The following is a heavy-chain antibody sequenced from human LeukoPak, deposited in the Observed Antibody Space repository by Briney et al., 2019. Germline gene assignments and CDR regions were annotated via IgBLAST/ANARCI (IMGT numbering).Heavy chain of an antibody. CDR1: GDSISTDY. CDR2: INYSGSS. V-gene: IGHV4-59*08. Sequence: PSETLSLTCIVSGDSISTDYWSWIGQSPGKGVEWIGYINYSGSSEYNPSLKSRITISVDRSKNEISLKMRSVPAADTAVYYCARLDCISDTCYNYWARGALVTVSS. D-gene: IGHD2-21*01. J-gene: IGHJ4*02. CDR3: ARLDCISDTCYNY.